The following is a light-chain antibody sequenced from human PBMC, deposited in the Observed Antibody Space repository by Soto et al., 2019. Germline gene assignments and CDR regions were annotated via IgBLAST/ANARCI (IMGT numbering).Light chain of an antibody. CDR1: SSDVGGYNY. Sequence: QSALTQPPSASGSPGQSVAISCTGTSSDVGGYNYVSWYQQHPGKAPKLMIYEVNKRPSGVPDRFSGSKSGNTASPTVSGLQAEDEPDYYCSSYAGSSNVFGTGTKVTVL. V-gene: IGLV2-8*01. J-gene: IGLJ1*01. CDR3: SSYAGSSNV. CDR2: EVN.